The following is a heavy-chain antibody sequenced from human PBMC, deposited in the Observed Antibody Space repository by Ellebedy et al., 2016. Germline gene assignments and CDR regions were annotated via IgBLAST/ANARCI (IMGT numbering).Heavy chain of an antibody. CDR2: ISKSSSII. CDR3: ARGRRNDPLDS. CDR1: GASISDTS. V-gene: IGHV3-48*04. J-gene: IGHJ4*02. Sequence: GESLKISCEASGASISDTSINWVRQPPGKALEWVSYISKSSSIIYYTDSVKGRFTTSRDNDRNSVYLQMSGLSGDDTALYYCARGRRNDPLDSWGQGTLVTVSS. D-gene: IGHD1-1*01.